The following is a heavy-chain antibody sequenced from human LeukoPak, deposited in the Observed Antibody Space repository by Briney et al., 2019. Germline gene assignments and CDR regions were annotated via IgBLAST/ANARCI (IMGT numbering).Heavy chain of an antibody. V-gene: IGHV1-8*03. J-gene: IGHJ4*02. D-gene: IGHD3-10*01. CDR2: MNPNSGNT. CDR1: GYTFTSYD. CDR3: ARGKSAHSVLVYAY. Sequence: GASVKVSCKASGYTFTSYDINWVRQATGQGLEWMGWMNPNSGNTGYAQKFQGRVTITRNTSISTAYMELSSLRSEDTAVYYCARGKSAHSVLVYAYWGQGTLVTVSS.